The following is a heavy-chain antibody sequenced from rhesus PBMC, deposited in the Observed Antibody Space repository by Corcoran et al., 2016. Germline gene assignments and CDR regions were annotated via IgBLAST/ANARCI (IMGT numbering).Heavy chain of an antibody. CDR1: GYTFTSYY. CDR2: INPSNGNT. V-gene: IGHV1S9*01. D-gene: IGHD5-36*02. Sequence: QVQLVQSGAEVKKPGASVKLSCKASGYTFTSYYITWVRQAPGQVFEWMGWINPSNGNTGYEQKFQGRVTMTRDTSKNQFSLKLSSVTAADTAVYYCARRLATVTLSYFDYWGQGVLVTVSS. CDR3: ARRLATVTLSYFDY. J-gene: IGHJ4*01.